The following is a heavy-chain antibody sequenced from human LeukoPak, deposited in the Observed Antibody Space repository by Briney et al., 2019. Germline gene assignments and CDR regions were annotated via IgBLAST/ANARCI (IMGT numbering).Heavy chain of an antibody. CDR3: ASYCSSTSCYADFDY. V-gene: IGHV4-61*01. D-gene: IGHD2-2*01. CDR2: IYYSGST. J-gene: IGHJ4*02. CDR1: GGSVSSGSYY. Sequence: SETLSLTCTVSGGSVSSGSYYWSWIRQPPGKGLEWIGYIYYSGSTNYNPSLKSRVTISVDTSKNQFSLKLSSVTAEDTAVYYCASYCSSTSCYADFDYWGQGTLVTVSS.